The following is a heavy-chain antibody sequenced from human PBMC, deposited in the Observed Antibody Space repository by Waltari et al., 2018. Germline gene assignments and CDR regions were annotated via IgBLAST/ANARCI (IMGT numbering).Heavy chain of an antibody. CDR1: GFTFDDYA. V-gene: IGHV3-9*01. J-gene: IGHJ4*02. CDR2: ISWDSVSI. CDR3: AKDKVATIYYFDY. Sequence: EVQLVESGGGLVQPGRSLRLSCAASGFTFDDYAMHWVRQAPGKGLEWVSGISWDSVSICYADSVNGRFTISRDNAKNSLYLQMNSLRAEDTALYYCAKDKVATIYYFDYWGQGTLVTVSS. D-gene: IGHD5-12*01.